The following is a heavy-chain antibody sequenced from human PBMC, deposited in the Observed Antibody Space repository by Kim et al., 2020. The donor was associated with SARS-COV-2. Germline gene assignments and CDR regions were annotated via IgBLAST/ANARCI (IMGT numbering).Heavy chain of an antibody. D-gene: IGHD2-21*01. V-gene: IGHV3-11*01. Sequence: FVDSGQGRFTISGDPAKHSLYLQMNGLRAEDTAVYYCARGTYFDRDFDSWGQGTLVTVSS. CDR3: ARGTYFDRDFDS. J-gene: IGHJ4*02.